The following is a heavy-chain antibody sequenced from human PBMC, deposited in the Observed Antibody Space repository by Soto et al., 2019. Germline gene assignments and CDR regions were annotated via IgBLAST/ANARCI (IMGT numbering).Heavy chain of an antibody. D-gene: IGHD2-2*01. V-gene: IGHV5-51*01. Sequence: PGESLKISCKGSGYSFTSYWIGWVRQMPGKGLEWMGIIYPGDSDTRYSPSFQGQVTISADKSISTAYLQWSSLKASDTAMYYCARRRQYQLPAGYYHYGMDVWGQGTTVTVSS. CDR3: ARRRQYQLPAGYYHYGMDV. CDR1: GYSFTSYW. J-gene: IGHJ6*02. CDR2: IYPGDSDT.